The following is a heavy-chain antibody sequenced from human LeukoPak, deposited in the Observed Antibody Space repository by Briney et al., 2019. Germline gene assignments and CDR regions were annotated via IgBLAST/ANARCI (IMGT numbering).Heavy chain of an antibody. CDR3: VRAKNDIVVVVGTRNYYYYGMDV. Sequence: PGGSLRLSCAASGFTFSSYAMHWVRQPPGKGLEWIGEIYHSGGTNYNPSLKSRVTISVDTSKNQFSLKLTSVTAADTALYYCVRAKNDIVVVVGTRNYYYYGMDVWGQGTTVTVSS. J-gene: IGHJ6*02. V-gene: IGHV4-34*01. D-gene: IGHD2-15*01. CDR1: GFTFSSYA. CDR2: IYHSGGT.